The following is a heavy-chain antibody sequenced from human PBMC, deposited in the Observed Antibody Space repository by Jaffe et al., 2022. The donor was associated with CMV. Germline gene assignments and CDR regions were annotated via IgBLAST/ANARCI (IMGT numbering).Heavy chain of an antibody. CDR1: GFTFSSYS. CDR2: ISSSSSTI. D-gene: IGHD2-21*02. CDR3: ARDDRVVVTAMGTFDY. Sequence: EVQLVESGGGLVQPGGSLRLSCAASGFTFSSYSMNWVRQAPGKGLEWVSYISSSSSTIYYADSVKGRFTISRDNAKNSLYLQMNSLRDEDTAVYYCARDDRVVVTAMGTFDYWGQGTLVTVSS. V-gene: IGHV3-48*02. J-gene: IGHJ4*02.